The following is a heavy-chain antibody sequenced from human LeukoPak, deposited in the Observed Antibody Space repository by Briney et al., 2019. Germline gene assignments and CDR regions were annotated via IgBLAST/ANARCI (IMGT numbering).Heavy chain of an antibody. D-gene: IGHD2-21*01. Sequence: SETLSLTCTVSGGSISSYYWSWIWKPPRTGLERIGYIYYSGSTNYNPSLKSRVTISVDTSKNQFSLKLSSVTAADTAVYYCARVVMEPKYYYMDVWGKGTTVTVSS. CDR3: ARVVMEPKYYYMDV. J-gene: IGHJ6*03. V-gene: IGHV4-59*01. CDR2: IYYSGST. CDR1: GGSISSYY.